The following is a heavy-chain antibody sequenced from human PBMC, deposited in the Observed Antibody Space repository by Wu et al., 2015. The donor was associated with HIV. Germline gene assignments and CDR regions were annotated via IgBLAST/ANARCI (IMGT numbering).Heavy chain of an antibody. CDR1: EGTFDSYA. Sequence: QVQLVQSGAEMKKPGSSVKVSCKASEGTFDSYAFTWVRQAPGQGLEWIGRFIPIFGTAKYGQKFQGRVIITADESTTTAYMELSSLRSEDSAIYYCARDGGRGYNYASLDYWGQGTVVTVSS. CDR2: FIPIFGTA. CDR3: ARDGGRGYNYASLDY. J-gene: IGHJ4*02. D-gene: IGHD5-24*01. V-gene: IGHV1-69*15.